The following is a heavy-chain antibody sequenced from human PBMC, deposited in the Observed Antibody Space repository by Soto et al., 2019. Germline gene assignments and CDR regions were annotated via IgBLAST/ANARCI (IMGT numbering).Heavy chain of an antibody. CDR2: MIHTGST. V-gene: IGHV4-39*01. D-gene: IGHD3-9*01. CDR1: GGSIISNTYY. J-gene: IGHJ4*02. Sequence: QLQLQESGPGLVNPSETLSLICTVSGGSIISNTYYWGWIRQAPGKELEWIGSMIHTGSTYYNPSLTSGVTMSVDTSKNQFSLSLAAVTAADTAGYYCARHFDYTRRWYDSQIEYWGQGTLVTVSS. CDR3: ARHFDYTRRWYDSQIEY.